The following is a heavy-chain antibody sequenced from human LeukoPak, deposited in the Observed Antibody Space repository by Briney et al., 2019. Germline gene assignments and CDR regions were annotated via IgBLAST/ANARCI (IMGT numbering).Heavy chain of an antibody. CDR3: AKDPKGATTARPNWFDP. V-gene: IGHV3-30*02. CDR1: GFTFSSYG. D-gene: IGHD1-26*01. CDR2: IRYDGSNK. Sequence: PGGSLRLSCAASGFTFSSYGMHWVRQAPGKGLEWVAFIRYDGSNKYYADSVKGRFTISRDNSKNTLYLQMNSLRAEDTAVYYCAKDPKGATTARPNWFDPWGQGTLVTVSS. J-gene: IGHJ5*02.